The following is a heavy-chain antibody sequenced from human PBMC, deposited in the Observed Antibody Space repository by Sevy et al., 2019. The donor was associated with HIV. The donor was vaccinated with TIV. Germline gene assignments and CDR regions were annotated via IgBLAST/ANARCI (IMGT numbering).Heavy chain of an antibody. Sequence: GGSLRLSCGVSGFTFSSFWMSWVRQAPGKGPEWVATIKEDGSENYYVDSVKGRFTISRDNAKNSLYLQMNSLRDEDTAVYYCARDGPPDYYYDSSGYLLGWGQGTLVTVSS. CDR1: GFTFSSFW. V-gene: IGHV3-7*01. CDR3: ARDGPPDYYYDSSGYLLG. J-gene: IGHJ4*02. D-gene: IGHD3-22*01. CDR2: IKEDGSEN.